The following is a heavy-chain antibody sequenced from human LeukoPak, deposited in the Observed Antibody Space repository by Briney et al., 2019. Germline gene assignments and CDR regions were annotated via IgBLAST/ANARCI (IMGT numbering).Heavy chain of an antibody. Sequence: ASVKVSCKASGYTFTSYGISWVRQAPGQGLEWMGWISAYNGNTNYAQMLQGRVTMTTDTSTSTAYMELSSLRSEDTAVYYCARGSSNLLWFGEFPHFDYWGQGTLVTVSS. CDR1: GYTFTSYG. CDR2: ISAYNGNT. J-gene: IGHJ4*02. D-gene: IGHD3-10*01. V-gene: IGHV1-18*01. CDR3: ARGSSNLLWFGEFPHFDY.